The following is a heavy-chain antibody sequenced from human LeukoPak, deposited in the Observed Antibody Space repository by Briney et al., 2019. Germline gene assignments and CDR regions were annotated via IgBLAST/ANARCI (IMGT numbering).Heavy chain of an antibody. CDR3: ARDGGGLCPACQFEGVPNYYYYGMDV. D-gene: IGHD2-15*01. CDR1: GGSFSGYS. CDR2: INHSGST. J-gene: IGHJ6*02. Sequence: SETLSLTCAVYGGSFSGYSWNWIRQPPVKGLEWIGEINHSGSTYYNPSLKSRVTISVDTSKNQFSLKLSSVTAADTAVYYCARDGGGLCPACQFEGVPNYYYYGMDVWGQGTTVTVSS. V-gene: IGHV4-34*01.